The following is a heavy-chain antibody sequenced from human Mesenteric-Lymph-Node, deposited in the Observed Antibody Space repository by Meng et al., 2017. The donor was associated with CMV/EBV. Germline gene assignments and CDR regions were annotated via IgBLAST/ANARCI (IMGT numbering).Heavy chain of an antibody. V-gene: IGHV3-23*03. D-gene: IGHD1-26*01. J-gene: IGHJ4*02. CDR1: GFTFSSYA. CDR3: ASGWEGASLDY. Sequence: GGSLRLSCAASGFTFSSYAMTWVRQAPGKGLEWVSVLYSDGSSANYVESVKGRFTISRDNSKSTLYLQMNSLRAEDTAVYYCASGWEGASLDYWGQGTLVTVSS. CDR2: LYSDGSSA.